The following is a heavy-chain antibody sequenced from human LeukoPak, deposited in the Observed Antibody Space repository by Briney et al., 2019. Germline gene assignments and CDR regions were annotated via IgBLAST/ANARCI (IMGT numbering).Heavy chain of an antibody. J-gene: IGHJ5*02. CDR1: GYSISSGFH. Sequence: SETLSLTCSVSGYSISSGFHWGWIRQPPGKGLEWIGRIDYSGSTYYNPSLKSRVTISVDTSKSQFSLELSSVTAAPTAVSYCARRRGIVVVPAALGGWFDPWGQGTLVTVSS. CDR3: ARRRGIVVVPAALGGWFDP. D-gene: IGHD2-2*01. CDR2: IDYSGST. V-gene: IGHV4-38-2*02.